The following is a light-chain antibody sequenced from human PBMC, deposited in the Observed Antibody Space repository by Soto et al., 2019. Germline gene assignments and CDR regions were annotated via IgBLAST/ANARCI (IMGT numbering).Light chain of an antibody. J-gene: IGLJ2*01. CDR1: SGTIASNY. Sequence: NFMLTQPHSVSESPGKTVTISCTGSSGTIASNYVQWYQQRPGSAPTTVIYEDNQRPSGVPDRFSGSIDSSSNSASLTISGLKTEDEADYSCQSYDSSNPRVVFGGGTKVTVL. V-gene: IGLV6-57*02. CDR2: EDN. CDR3: QSYDSSNPRVV.